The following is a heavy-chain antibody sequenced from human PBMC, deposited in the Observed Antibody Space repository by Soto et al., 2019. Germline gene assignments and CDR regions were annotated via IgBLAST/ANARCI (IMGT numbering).Heavy chain of an antibody. CDR3: ARHTPAISISDH. J-gene: IGHJ4*02. V-gene: IGHV4-39*01. Sequence: QLQLQESGPGLVKPSETLSLTCTVSGGSISSSSYYWGWIRQPPGKGLEWIGSIYYSGSTYYNPSLQSRVTISLDTSKNPSPLKLSSVTAADTAVYYCARHTPAISISDHWGQGTLVTVSS. CDR1: GGSISSSSYY. D-gene: IGHD2-15*01. CDR2: IYYSGST.